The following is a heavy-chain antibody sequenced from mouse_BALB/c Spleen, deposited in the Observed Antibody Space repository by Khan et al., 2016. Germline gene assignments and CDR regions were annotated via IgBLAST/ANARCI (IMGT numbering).Heavy chain of an antibody. CDR2: INTYTGEP. Sequence: QIQLVQSGPELKKPGETVKISCKASGYTFTNSGMNWVKQAPGKGLKWVGWINTYTGEPTYADDFKGRFAFSLETSASTAYLQINNLKYEDMTTYFGARGAMVTTGWYFDVWGAGTTVTVSS. D-gene: IGHD2-2*01. CDR3: ARGAMVTTGWYFDV. V-gene: IGHV9-1*02. J-gene: IGHJ1*01. CDR1: GYTFTNSG.